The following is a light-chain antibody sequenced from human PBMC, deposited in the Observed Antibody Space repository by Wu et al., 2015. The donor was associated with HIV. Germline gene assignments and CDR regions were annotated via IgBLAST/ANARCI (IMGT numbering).Light chain of an antibody. CDR3: QQYYSYPLT. Sequence: AIRVTQSPSSLSASTGDRVTITCRASQGISSYLAWYQQKPGKAPKLLIYAASTLQSGVPSRFSGSGSGTDFTLTISCLQSEDFVTYYCQQYYSYPLTFGGGTKVRSN. CDR2: AAS. J-gene: IGKJ4*01. V-gene: IGKV1-8*01. CDR1: QGISSY.